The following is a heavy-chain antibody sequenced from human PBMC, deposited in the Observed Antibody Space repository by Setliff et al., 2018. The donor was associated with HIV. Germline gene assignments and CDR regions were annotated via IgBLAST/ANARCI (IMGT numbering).Heavy chain of an antibody. D-gene: IGHD1-1*01. CDR3: ARETPEYNDSPCGFDF. V-gene: IGHV3-30*04. CDR1: GFAFSNYI. Sequence: GGSLSLSCAPSGFAFSNYIMHWVRQAPGKGLEWLAVTSFRGTSEYYAGSVKGRFTISTDNSRGTMYLQMDSLRPEDTAVYYCARETPEYNDSPCGFDFWGQGTRVT. J-gene: IGHJ3*01. CDR2: TSFRGTSE.